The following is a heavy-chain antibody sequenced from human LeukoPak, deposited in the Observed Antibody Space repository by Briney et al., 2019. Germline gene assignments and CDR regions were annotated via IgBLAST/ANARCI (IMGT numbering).Heavy chain of an antibody. CDR3: ARDRGNDFWSGYFYYYYYMDV. CDR1: GGSISSYY. J-gene: IGHJ6*03. CDR2: IYYSGST. Sequence: SETLSLTCTVSGGSISSYYWSWIRQPPGKGLEWIGYIYYSGSTNYNPSLKSRVTISVDTSKNQFSLKLSSVTAADTAVYYCARDRGNDFWSGYFYYYYYMDVWGKGTTVTVSS. V-gene: IGHV4-59*12. D-gene: IGHD3-3*01.